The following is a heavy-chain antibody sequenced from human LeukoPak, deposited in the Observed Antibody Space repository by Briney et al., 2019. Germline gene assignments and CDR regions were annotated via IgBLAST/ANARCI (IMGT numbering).Heavy chain of an antibody. Sequence: SETRSLTCTVSGGSISSYYWSWIRQPPGKGLEWIGYIYYSGNTNYNPSLKSRLTMSADRSRNQFSLKLNSVTAADTAVYYCARINWNYFDYWGQGILVTVSS. J-gene: IGHJ4*02. CDR1: GGSISSYY. V-gene: IGHV4-59*08. CDR2: IYYSGNT. D-gene: IGHD1-1*01. CDR3: ARINWNYFDY.